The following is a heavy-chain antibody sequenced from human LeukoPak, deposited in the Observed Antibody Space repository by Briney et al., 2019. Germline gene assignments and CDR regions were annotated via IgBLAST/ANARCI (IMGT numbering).Heavy chain of an antibody. CDR1: GEFFSDHY. CDR3: ARGPTIRFLEWLGYYYMDV. J-gene: IGHJ6*03. D-gene: IGHD3-3*01. CDR2: INHSGST. Sequence: SETLSLTCTVYGEFFSDHYWTWIRQPPGKGLEWIGEINHSGSTNYNPSLKSRVTISVDTSKNQFSLNVTSVIAADTAVYYCARGPTIRFLEWLGYYYMDVWGKGTTVTVSS. V-gene: IGHV4-34*01.